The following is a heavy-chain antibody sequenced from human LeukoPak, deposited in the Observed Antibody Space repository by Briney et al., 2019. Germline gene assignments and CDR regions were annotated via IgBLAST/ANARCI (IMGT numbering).Heavy chain of an antibody. CDR2: ISYDGSNK. J-gene: IGHJ3*02. D-gene: IGHD4-17*01. CDR1: GFTFSNYA. Sequence: PGRSLRLSCAASGFTFSNYAMHWVRQAPGKGLEWVAVISYDGSNKYYADSVKGRFTISRDNSKNTLYLQMNSLRAEDTAVYYCASSDYGDYAEYAFDIWGHGTMVTVSS. V-gene: IGHV3-30*04. CDR3: ASSDYGDYAEYAFDI.